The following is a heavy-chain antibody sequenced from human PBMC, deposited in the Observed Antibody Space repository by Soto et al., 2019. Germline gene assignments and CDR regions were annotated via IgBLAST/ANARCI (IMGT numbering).Heavy chain of an antibody. J-gene: IGHJ6*03. CDR1: GGSFSGYY. V-gene: IGHV4-34*01. Sequence: SETLSLTCAVYGGSFSGYYWSWIRQPPVKGLEWIGEINHSGSTNYNPSLKSRVTISVATSKNQFSLNLSSVTAADTAVYYCARGRRKNYYYYYMDVWGKGTTVTVSS. CDR2: INHSGST. CDR3: ARGRRKNYYYYYMDV.